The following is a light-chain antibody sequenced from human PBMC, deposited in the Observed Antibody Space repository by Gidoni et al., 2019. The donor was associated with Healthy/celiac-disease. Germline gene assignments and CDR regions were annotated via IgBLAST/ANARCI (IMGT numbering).Light chain of an antibody. Sequence: DIVMTQSHDYMAVSLGERATINCKSSQSVLYSSNNKNYLAWYQQKPGQPPKLLIYWASTRESGVPDRFSGSGSGTDFTLTISSLQAEDVAVYYCQQYYSTPETFGQGTKVEIK. J-gene: IGKJ1*01. CDR1: QSVLYSSNNKNY. CDR3: QQYYSTPET. CDR2: WAS. V-gene: IGKV4-1*01.